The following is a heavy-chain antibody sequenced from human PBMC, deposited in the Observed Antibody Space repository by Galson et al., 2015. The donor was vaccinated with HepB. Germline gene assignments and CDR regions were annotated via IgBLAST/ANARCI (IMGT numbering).Heavy chain of an antibody. D-gene: IGHD1-7*01. J-gene: IGHJ4*02. CDR1: GFTFSNYV. V-gene: IGHV3-30-3*01. CDR3: AREVDWNSFDY. CDR2: ISYDGSNK. Sequence: SLRLSCAASGFTFSNYVMHWVRQAPGKGLEWVAFISYDGSNKNYADSVKGRFTISRDNSKSTLHLEMSSRETEDMAVYYCAREVDWNSFDYWGQGTLVTVSS.